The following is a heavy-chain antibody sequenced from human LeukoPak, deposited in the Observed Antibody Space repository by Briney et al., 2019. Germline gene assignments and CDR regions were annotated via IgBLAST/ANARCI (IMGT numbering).Heavy chain of an antibody. CDR2: IKQDGSEK. Sequence: GGSLRLSCAASGFTFSSYWMSWVRQAPGKGLEWVANIKQDGSEKYYVDSVKGRFTISRDNAKNSLYLQMNSLRAEDTAVYYCARGLFRGSYLPFDPWGQGTLVTVSS. V-gene: IGHV3-7*01. CDR1: GFTFSSYW. CDR3: ARGLFRGSYLPFDP. J-gene: IGHJ5*02. D-gene: IGHD3-16*02.